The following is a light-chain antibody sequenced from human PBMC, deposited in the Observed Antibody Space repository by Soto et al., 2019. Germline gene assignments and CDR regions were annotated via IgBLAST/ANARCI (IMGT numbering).Light chain of an antibody. CDR2: GAS. V-gene: IGKV3-15*01. CDR1: QSVSSK. J-gene: IGKJ5*01. Sequence: EIFMTQSPATLSVSRWEIATLSCRASQSVSSKLAWYQQKPGQAPRLLIYGASTRATGIPARFSGSGSGTEFTLTISSLQSEDFAVYYCQQYNNWPPITFGQGTRLEIK. CDR3: QQYNNWPPIT.